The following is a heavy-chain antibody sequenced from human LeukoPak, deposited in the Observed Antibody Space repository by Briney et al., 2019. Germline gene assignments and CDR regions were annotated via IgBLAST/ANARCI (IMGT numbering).Heavy chain of an antibody. D-gene: IGHD5-12*01. Sequence: GGSLRLSCAASGFTFNNAWMSWVRQAPGKGLEWVANIKQDGSEKYYADSVKGRFTISRDNSKNTLYLQMNSLRAEDTAVYYCARDRGIVATIPFDYWGQGTLVTVSS. CDR2: IKQDGSEK. V-gene: IGHV3-7*01. CDR1: GFTFNNAW. J-gene: IGHJ4*02. CDR3: ARDRGIVATIPFDY.